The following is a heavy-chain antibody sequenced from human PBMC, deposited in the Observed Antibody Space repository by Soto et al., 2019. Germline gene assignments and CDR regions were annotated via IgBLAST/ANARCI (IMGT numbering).Heavy chain of an antibody. CDR1: GFSFVNYA. V-gene: IGHV3-23*01. CDR2: LSGSGTST. D-gene: IGHD6-19*01. J-gene: IGHJ4*02. CDR3: AKATTNGGWFNPFDS. Sequence: PVGSLRLSCAASGFSFVNYAMNWVRQAPGKGLEWVSGLSGSGTSTYYADSVKGRFTISRDNSRDTLFLQMNSLTADDTAVYHCAKATTNGGWFNPFDSWGQGALVTVSS.